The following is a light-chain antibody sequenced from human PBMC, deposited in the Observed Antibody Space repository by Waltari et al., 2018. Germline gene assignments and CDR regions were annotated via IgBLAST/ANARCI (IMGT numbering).Light chain of an antibody. V-gene: IGLV1-40*01. Sequence: QSVLTQPPSVSGDPGQRVTISCTGSSSNIGEGYEVNWYQQLPGTAPKLLIHGNNNRPSEVPDRFSASKSGTSASLAITGLQAEDEADYYCQSYDSSLSVWVFGGGTKLTVL. J-gene: IGLJ3*02. CDR3: QSYDSSLSVWV. CDR1: SSNIGEGYE. CDR2: GNN.